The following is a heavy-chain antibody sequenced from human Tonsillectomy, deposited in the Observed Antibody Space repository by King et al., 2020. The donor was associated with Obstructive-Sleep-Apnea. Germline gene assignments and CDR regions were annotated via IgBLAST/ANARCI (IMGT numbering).Heavy chain of an antibody. CDR3: TNAGSWESYYYYSTGMDV. CDR1: GFTFGDYA. Sequence: VQLVESGGGLVQPGRSLRLSCTGSGFTFGDYAMSWFRQPPGKGLEWVGFIRSKAYSGTIEYAASVKGRFTISRDYSKSIAYLQMNSLKTEDTAVYYCTNAGSWESYYYYSTGMDVWGQGTTVTVSS. CDR2: IRSKAYSGTI. V-gene: IGHV3-49*03. J-gene: IGHJ6*02. D-gene: IGHD6-13*01.